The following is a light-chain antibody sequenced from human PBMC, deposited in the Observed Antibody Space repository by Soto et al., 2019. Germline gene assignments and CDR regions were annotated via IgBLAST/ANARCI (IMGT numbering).Light chain of an antibody. CDR2: DTS. V-gene: IGKV1-27*01. Sequence: DIQMTQSPSSLSASVGDRVTITCRASQGIANYVAWYQQNPGKVPKLLIYDTSTLQSGVPSRFSGSGSGTDFTLTISSLQPEDVATYYRQKYNSSPRAFGQGTKV. CDR3: QKYNSSPRA. CDR1: QGIANY. J-gene: IGKJ1*01.